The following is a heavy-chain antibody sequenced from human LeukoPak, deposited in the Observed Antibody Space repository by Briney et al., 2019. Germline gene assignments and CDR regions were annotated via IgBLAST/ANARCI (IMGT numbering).Heavy chain of an antibody. J-gene: IGHJ3*02. D-gene: IGHD3-3*01. CDR2: IYHSGST. Sequence: VKPSETLSLTCTVSGYSISSGYYWGWIRQPPGKGLEWIGSIYHSGSTYYNPSLKSRVTISVDTSKNQFSLKLSSVNAANTGVVYCGRDDFHAFDIWGQGTMVTVSS. CDR1: GYSISSGYY. CDR3: GRDDFHAFDI. V-gene: IGHV4-38-2*02.